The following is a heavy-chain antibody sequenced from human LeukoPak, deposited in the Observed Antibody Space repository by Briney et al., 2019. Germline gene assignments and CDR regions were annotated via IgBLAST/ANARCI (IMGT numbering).Heavy chain of an antibody. J-gene: IGHJ4*02. V-gene: IGHV1-69*01. CDR1: GGTFSSYA. Sequence: SVKVSCTASGGTFSSYAISWVRQAPGQGLEWTGGIIPIFGTANYAQKFQGRVTITADESTSTAYMELSSLRSEDTAVYYCARNGGNSDYDYWGQGTLVTVSA. CDR2: IIPIFGTA. CDR3: ARNGGNSDYDY. D-gene: IGHD4-23*01.